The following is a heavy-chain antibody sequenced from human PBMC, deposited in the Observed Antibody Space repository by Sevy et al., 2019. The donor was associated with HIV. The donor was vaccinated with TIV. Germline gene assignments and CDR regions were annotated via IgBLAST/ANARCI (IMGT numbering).Heavy chain of an antibody. V-gene: IGHV4-39*02. Sequence: SETLSLTCTASGGSLVSPTFYWGWVRQPPGERLEWIAAMHYGGNTYYNPPLKDRLAMSIDTSKNQFSLNLTSVTAADAAVYHCVRDHHLRGRHWFDSWGQGALVTVSS. CDR1: GGSLVSPTFY. D-gene: IGHD3-16*01. J-gene: IGHJ5*01. CDR3: VRDHHLRGRHWFDS. CDR2: MHYGGNT.